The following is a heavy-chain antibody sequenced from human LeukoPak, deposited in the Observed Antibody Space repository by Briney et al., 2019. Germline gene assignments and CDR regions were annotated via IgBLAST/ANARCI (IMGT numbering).Heavy chain of an antibody. Sequence: SETLSLTCTVSGGSISSYYWSWIRQPAGKGLEWIGRIYTSGSTNYNPSLKSRVTMSVDTSKNQFSLKLSSVTAADTAVYYCARDRVAHLYYYYYMDVWGKGTTVTVSS. J-gene: IGHJ6*03. CDR3: ARDRVAHLYYYYYMDV. V-gene: IGHV4-4*07. D-gene: IGHD2-15*01. CDR1: GGSISSYY. CDR2: IYTSGST.